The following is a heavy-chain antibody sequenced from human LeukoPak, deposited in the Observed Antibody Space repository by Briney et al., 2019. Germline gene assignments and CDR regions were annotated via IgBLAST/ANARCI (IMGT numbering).Heavy chain of an antibody. D-gene: IGHD3-10*01. Sequence: RGSLRVSCAASGFTFSSYEMNWVRQAPGKGLEWVSYISSSGTTIYYADSVKGRFAISRDNAKNSLYLQMSGLRAEDTAVYYCARSAFALDYWGQGTLATVSS. CDR1: GFTFSSYE. CDR2: ISSSGTTI. J-gene: IGHJ4*02. V-gene: IGHV3-48*03. CDR3: ARSAFALDY.